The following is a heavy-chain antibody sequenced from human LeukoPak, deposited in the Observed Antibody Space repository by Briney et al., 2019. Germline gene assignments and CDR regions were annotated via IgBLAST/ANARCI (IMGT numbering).Heavy chain of an antibody. J-gene: IGHJ4*02. V-gene: IGHV4-34*01. Sequence: PSETLSLTCALYCRSFNVYYWSWIRHPPGKGLEWIGEINHSGSTNYNPSLKSRVTISVDTSKNQFSLKLSAVTAADTAVYYCARGEDGYNGDWGQGTLVTVSS. D-gene: IGHD5-24*01. CDR2: INHSGST. CDR3: ARGEDGYNGD. CDR1: CRSFNVYY.